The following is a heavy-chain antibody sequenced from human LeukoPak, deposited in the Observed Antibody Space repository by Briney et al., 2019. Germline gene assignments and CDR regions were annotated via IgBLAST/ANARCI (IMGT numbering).Heavy chain of an antibody. CDR1: GFTFSRYS. CDR2: ISSSSSYI. V-gene: IGHV3-21*01. D-gene: IGHD3-9*01. Sequence: GGSLRLSCAASGFTFSRYSMNWVRQAPGKGLEWVSSISSSSSYIYYADSVKGRFTISRDNAKNSLYPQMNSLRAEDTAVYYCVIDPDILTGLDYWGQGTLVTVSS. CDR3: VIDPDILTGLDY. J-gene: IGHJ4*02.